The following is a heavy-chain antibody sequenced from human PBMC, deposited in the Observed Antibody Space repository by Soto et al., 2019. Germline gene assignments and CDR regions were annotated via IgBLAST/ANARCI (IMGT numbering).Heavy chain of an antibody. Sequence: PGGSLRLSCAASGFTFSSYAMSWVRQAPGKGLGWVSAISGSGGSTYYADSVKGRFTISRDNSKNTLYLQMNSLRAEDTAVYYCAKKPQWELLPYYFDYWGQGTLVTVSS. CDR2: ISGSGGST. D-gene: IGHD1-26*01. V-gene: IGHV3-23*01. J-gene: IGHJ4*02. CDR3: AKKPQWELLPYYFDY. CDR1: GFTFSSYA.